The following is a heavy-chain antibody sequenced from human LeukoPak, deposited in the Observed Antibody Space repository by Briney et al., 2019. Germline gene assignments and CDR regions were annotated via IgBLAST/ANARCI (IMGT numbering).Heavy chain of an antibody. CDR2: IYYSGST. V-gene: IGHV4-39*07. Sequence: SETLSLTCTVSGGSISSSSYYWGWIRQPPGKGLEWIGSIYYSGSTYYNPSLKSRVTISVDTSKNQFSLKLSSVTAADTAVYYCARTTYYYYYMDVWGKGTTVTVSS. J-gene: IGHJ6*03. D-gene: IGHD1-14*01. CDR1: GGSISSSSYY. CDR3: ARTTYYYYYMDV.